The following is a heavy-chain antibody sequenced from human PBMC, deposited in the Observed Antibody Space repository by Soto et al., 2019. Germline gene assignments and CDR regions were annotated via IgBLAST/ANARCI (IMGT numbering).Heavy chain of an antibody. D-gene: IGHD3-9*01. V-gene: IGHV6-1*01. CDR1: GDSVSSNSAS. CDR3: ARERGLNGYPYAYDC. Sequence: KQSQTLSLTCVISGDSVSSNSASWSWIRQSPSRGLEWLGRTYYRSKWYCDYAVSVNGRITINSDTSKNQFSLQLNSVTPEDTAVYYCARERGLNGYPYAYDCWGHGTLVTVSS. CDR2: TYYRSKWYC. J-gene: IGHJ4*01.